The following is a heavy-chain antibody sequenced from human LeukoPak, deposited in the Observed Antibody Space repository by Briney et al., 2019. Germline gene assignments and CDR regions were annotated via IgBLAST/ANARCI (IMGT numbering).Heavy chain of an antibody. V-gene: IGHV7-4-1*02. Sequence: ASVKVSCKASGYTFTSYAMNWVRQAPGQGLEWMGWINTNTGNPTYAQGFTGRFAFSLDTSVSTAYLQISSLKAEDTAVYYCARASSSFAAMAYYFDYWGQGTLVTVSS. J-gene: IGHJ4*02. CDR3: ARASSSFAAMAYYFDY. CDR1: GYTFTSYA. D-gene: IGHD5-18*01. CDR2: INTNTGNP.